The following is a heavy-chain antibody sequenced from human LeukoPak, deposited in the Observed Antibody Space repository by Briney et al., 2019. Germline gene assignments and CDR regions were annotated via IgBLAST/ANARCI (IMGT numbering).Heavy chain of an antibody. CDR2: INSDGSST. V-gene: IGHV3-74*01. D-gene: IGHD5-18*01. CDR3: ANTARGYSYAGAFDI. J-gene: IGHJ3*02. CDR1: GFTFSSYW. Sequence: GGSLRLSCAASGFTFSSYWMHWVRQAPGKGLVWVSRINSDGSSTSYADSVKGRFTISRDNAKNTLYLQMNSLRAEDTAVYYCANTARGYSYAGAFDIWGQGTMVTVSS.